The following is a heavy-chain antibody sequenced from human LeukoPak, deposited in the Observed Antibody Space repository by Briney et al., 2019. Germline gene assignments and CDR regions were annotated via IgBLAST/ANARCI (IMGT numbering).Heavy chain of an antibody. CDR3: ARAEGSGTVNWFDP. CDR2: INPNSGGT. V-gene: IGHV1-2*02. J-gene: IGHJ5*02. Sequence: ASVKVSCKASGYTFTSYYMHWVRQAPGQGLEWMGWINPNSGGTNYAQKFQGRVTMTRDTSISTAYMELSRLRSDDMAVYYCARAEGSGTVNWFDPWGQGTLVTVSS. D-gene: IGHD3-10*01. CDR1: GYTFTSYY.